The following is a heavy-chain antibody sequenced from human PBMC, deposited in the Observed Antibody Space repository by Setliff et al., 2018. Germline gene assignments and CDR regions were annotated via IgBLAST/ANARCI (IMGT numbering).Heavy chain of an antibody. D-gene: IGHD5-12*01. CDR1: GFTFSSYW. J-gene: IGHJ4*02. CDR2: IKQDGSEK. CDR3: ARGPRDGYNSGLDY. Sequence: GGSLRLSCAASGFTFSSYWMSWVRQAPGKGLEWVANIKQDGSEKYYVDSVKGRFTISRPDSEISMYLQMNSLETEDTAVYFCARGPRDGYNSGLDYWGQGALVTVSS. V-gene: IGHV3-7*03.